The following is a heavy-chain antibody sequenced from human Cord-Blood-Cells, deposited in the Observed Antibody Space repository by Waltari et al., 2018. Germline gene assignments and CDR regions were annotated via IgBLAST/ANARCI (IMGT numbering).Heavy chain of an antibody. CDR1: GGSFSGYY. CDR3: ARGTGDDY. Sequence: QVQLQQWGAGLLKPSETLSLTCAVYGGSFSGYYWSWIRQPPGKGLEWIGEINHSGSTNYNPSLKSRVTISVDTSKNQCSLKLSSVTAADTAVYYCARGTGDDYWGQGTLVTVSS. V-gene: IGHV4-34*01. CDR2: INHSGST. J-gene: IGHJ4*02. D-gene: IGHD7-27*01.